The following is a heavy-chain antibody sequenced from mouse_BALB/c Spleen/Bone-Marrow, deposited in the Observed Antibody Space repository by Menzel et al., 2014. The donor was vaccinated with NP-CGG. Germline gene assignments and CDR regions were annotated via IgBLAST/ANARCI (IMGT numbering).Heavy chain of an antibody. Sequence: EVQGVESGGGLVQPGGSLRLSCATSGFTFTDYYMNWVRQPPGKALEWLGFIRNKANGYTTEYSASVKGRFTISRDNSQNILYLQMNTLRAEDSATYYCARDKGRVFFDYWGQGTTPTVSS. CDR1: GFTFTDYY. CDR2: IRNKANGYTT. V-gene: IGHV7-3*02. J-gene: IGHJ2*01. CDR3: ARDKGRVFFDY.